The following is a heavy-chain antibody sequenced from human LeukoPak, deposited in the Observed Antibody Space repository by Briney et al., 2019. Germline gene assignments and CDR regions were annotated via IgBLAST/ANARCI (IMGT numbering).Heavy chain of an antibody. D-gene: IGHD3-22*01. V-gene: IGHV1-2*02. CDR2: INPNSGGT. CDR3: ARDRRYYYDSSGYFLYYFDY. CDR1: GYTFTGYY. Sequence: ASVKVSCKASGYTFTGYYMHWVRQAPGQGLEWMGWINPNSGGTNYAQKLQGRVTMTRDTSISTAYMELSRLRSDDTAVYYCARDRRYYYDSSGYFLYYFDYWGQGTLVTVSS. J-gene: IGHJ4*02.